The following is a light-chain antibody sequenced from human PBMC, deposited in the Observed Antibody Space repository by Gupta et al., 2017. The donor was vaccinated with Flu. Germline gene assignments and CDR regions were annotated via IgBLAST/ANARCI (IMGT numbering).Light chain of an antibody. CDR1: QNIISTF. V-gene: IGKV3-20*01. CDR2: GAS. CDR3: LRCCCQPPWT. J-gene: IGKJ1*01. Sequence: EIVLTQSPGSLSLSPGERATISCRASQNIISTFLAWYQQKPGQAPRLLIYGASTRATGIPDRFSGSGYGTDFTLTISIRELEAFAFYYCLRCCCQPPWTFGQGTKVEIK.